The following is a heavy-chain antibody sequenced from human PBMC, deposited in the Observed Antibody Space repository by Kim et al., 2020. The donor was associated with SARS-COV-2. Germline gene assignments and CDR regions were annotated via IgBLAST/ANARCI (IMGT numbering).Heavy chain of an antibody. D-gene: IGHD5-18*01. CDR3: ARDSGYNYGRIYFDY. Sequence: GGSLRLSCAASGFTFSNFYMTWVRQAPGKGLEWVAKIKPDGSETYFVDSLRGRFTISRDNTKNSLYLQMDSLRPEDTAVYFCARDSGYNYGRIYFDYWGRGNLVAVSS. CDR1: GFTFSNFY. J-gene: IGHJ4*02. V-gene: IGHV3-7*03. CDR2: IKPDGSET.